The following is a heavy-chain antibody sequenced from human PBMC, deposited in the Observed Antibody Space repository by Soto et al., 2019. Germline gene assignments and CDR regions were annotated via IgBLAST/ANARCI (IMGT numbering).Heavy chain of an antibody. CDR1: GFTFSGSA. CDR2: IRSKANSYAT. V-gene: IGHV3-73*01. CDR3: SRQNVDTAMVLAS. D-gene: IGHD5-18*01. J-gene: IGHJ5*02. Sequence: VGSLRLSCAASGFTFSGSAMHWVRQASGEGREWVGRIRSKANSYATAYAASVKGRFTISRDDSKNTAYLQMNSLKTEDDAVYYCSRQNVDTAMVLASWGQGTLVTVSS.